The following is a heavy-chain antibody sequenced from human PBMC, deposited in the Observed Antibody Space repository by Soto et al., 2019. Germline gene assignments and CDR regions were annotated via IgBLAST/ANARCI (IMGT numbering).Heavy chain of an antibody. J-gene: IGHJ4*02. Sequence: PGGSLRLSCAASVFTFSSYAMHWVRQAPGKGLEWVAVISYDGSNKYYADSVKGRFTISRDNSKNTLYLQMNSLRAEDTAVYYCAREYRGSSGWYFYWGQGTLVTVSS. V-gene: IGHV3-30-3*01. CDR3: AREYRGSSGWYFY. D-gene: IGHD6-19*01. CDR1: VFTFSSYA. CDR2: ISYDGSNK.